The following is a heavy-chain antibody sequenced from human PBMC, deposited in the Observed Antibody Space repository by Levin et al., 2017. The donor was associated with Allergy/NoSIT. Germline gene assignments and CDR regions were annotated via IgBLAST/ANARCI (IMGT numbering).Heavy chain of an antibody. D-gene: IGHD5/OR15-5a*01. CDR3: ARNRIIVSGGKDYYYGMDV. CDR1: GGSVSSGTYY. Sequence: SQTLSLTCTVSGGSVSSGTYYWSWIRQPPGKGLEWIGYINYRGGTKYNPSLKSRVTIAVDTSKNEFSLKLTSVTAADTAVYYCARNRIIVSGGKDYYYGMDVWGQGTTVTVSS. J-gene: IGHJ6*02. V-gene: IGHV4-61*01. CDR2: INYRGGT.